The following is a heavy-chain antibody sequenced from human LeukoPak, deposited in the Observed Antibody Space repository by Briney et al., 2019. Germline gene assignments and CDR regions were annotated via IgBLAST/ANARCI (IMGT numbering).Heavy chain of an antibody. J-gene: IGHJ6*02. Sequence: PGGSLRLSCAASGFNFNTFALTWVRQAPGEGLQWVSAISGSGLSTYYADSVKGRFTISRDNSKNTLFLQLSRLTPEDTATYYCAKPRYCSTTSCSSYGFDVWGQGTTVTVSS. CDR2: ISGSGLST. CDR1: GFNFNTFA. V-gene: IGHV3-23*01. CDR3: AKPRYCSTTSCSSYGFDV. D-gene: IGHD2-2*01.